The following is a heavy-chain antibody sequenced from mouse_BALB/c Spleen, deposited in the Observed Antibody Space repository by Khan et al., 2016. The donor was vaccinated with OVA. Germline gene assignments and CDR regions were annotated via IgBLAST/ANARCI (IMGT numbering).Heavy chain of an antibody. CDR1: GDSITSGF. V-gene: IGHV3-8*02. CDR2: VTYSGNT. D-gene: IGHD1-1*01. J-gene: IGHJ4*01. CDR3: ARSYGSWAMDY. Sequence: EVQLQESGPSLVKPSQTLSLTCSVTGDSITSGFWNWIRKFPGNKFEYMGYVTYSGNTYYNPPLKSRISITRDTSKSQYYLQLNSVTTEDTATYFCARSYGSWAMDYWGQGTSVTVSS.